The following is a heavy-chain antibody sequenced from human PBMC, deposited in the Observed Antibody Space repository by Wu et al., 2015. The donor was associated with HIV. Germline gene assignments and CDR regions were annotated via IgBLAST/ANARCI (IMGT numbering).Heavy chain of an antibody. CDR2: INPSENRV. V-gene: IGHV1-46*03. J-gene: IGHJ3*02. D-gene: IGHD5-24*01. CDR3: ANRNRVGNMEAFDI. CDR1: GYTFTTYY. Sequence: QLVQSGTEMKKPGASVKVSCKASGYTFTTYYIHWVRQAHGQGLEWVGVINPSENRVSYAQTFQGRVTMTRDTSTNTVYMELRSLKTEDTAVYFCANRNRVGNMEAFDIWGQGTKVIVSS.